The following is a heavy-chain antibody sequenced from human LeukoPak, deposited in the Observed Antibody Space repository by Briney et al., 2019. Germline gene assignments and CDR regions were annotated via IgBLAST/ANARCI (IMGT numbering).Heavy chain of an antibody. CDR3: AKEGPGPSSGKAHYYGMDV. CDR2: ISGSGGST. CDR1: GFTFSSYA. Sequence: QTGGSLRLSCAASGFTFSSYAMSWVRQAPGKGLEWVSAISGSGGSTYYADSVKGRFTISRDNSKNTLYLQMNSLRAEDTAVYYCAKEGPGPSSGKAHYYGMDVWGQGTTVTVSS. D-gene: IGHD3-10*01. J-gene: IGHJ6*02. V-gene: IGHV3-23*01.